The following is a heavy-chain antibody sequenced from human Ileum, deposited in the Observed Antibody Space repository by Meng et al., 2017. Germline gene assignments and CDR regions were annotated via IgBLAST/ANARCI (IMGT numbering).Heavy chain of an antibody. J-gene: IGHJ5*02. CDR1: GFIFSDVW. V-gene: IGHV3-15*01. CDR2: IKRKVDGETT. Sequence: GESLKISCASSGFIFSDVWMTWVRQAPGKGLEWVSRIKRKVDGETTDYAAPVKGRFIISRDASAKKLYLQMNSLKTEDTAVYYCPAGLGLSDTAPWGQGTLVTVSS. CDR3: PAGLGLSDTAP. D-gene: IGHD3/OR15-3a*01.